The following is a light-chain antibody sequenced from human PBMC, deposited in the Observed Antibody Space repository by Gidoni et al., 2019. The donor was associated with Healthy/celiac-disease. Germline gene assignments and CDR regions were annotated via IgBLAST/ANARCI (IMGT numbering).Light chain of an antibody. Sequence: EIVLTQSPGTLSLPPGERATLSCRASQSVSSSYLAWYQQKPGQAPRLLIYGASSRATGIPDRFSGSGSGTDFTLTISRLEPEDFAVYYCQQYGSSPHSTFGQGTRLEIK. CDR2: GAS. V-gene: IGKV3-20*01. CDR3: QQYGSSPHST. CDR1: QSVSSSY. J-gene: IGKJ5*01.